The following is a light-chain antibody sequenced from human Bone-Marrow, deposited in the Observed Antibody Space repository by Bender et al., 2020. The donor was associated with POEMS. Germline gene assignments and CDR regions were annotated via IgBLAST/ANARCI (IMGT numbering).Light chain of an antibody. J-gene: IGLJ1*01. CDR3: NSYTSSSTYV. Sequence: QSALTQPASVSGSPGQSITISCTGTSSDVGRYNYVSWYQQLPGKAPKLMIFDVTNRPSGVSNRFSGSKSGNTASLTISGLQSEDEADYYCNSYTSSSTYVFGTGTKVTVL. CDR1: SSDVGRYNY. CDR2: DVT. V-gene: IGLV2-14*01.